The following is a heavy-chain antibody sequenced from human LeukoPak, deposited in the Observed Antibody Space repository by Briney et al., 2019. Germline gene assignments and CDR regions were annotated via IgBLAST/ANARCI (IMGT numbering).Heavy chain of an antibody. CDR1: GFTFSTYG. V-gene: IGHV3-33*01. D-gene: IGHD3-22*01. J-gene: IGHJ4*02. CDR2: IWYDGSNK. CDR3: ARDGSHYYDSSGSDY. Sequence: YPGRSLRLSCAASGFTFSTYGMHWVRQAPGKGLEWVAVIWYDGSNKYYADSVKGRFTISRDNSKNTLYLQMNSLRAEDTAVYYCARDGSHYYDSSGSDYWGQGTLVTVSS.